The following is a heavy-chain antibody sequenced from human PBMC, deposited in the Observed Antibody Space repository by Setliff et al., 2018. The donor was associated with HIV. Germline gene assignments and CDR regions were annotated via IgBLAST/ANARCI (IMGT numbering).Heavy chain of an antibody. D-gene: IGHD3-3*01. CDR3: AREFDWSGFFDY. CDR2: IYYTGST. CDR1: GGSIRSNN. J-gene: IGHJ4*02. V-gene: IGHV4-59*01. Sequence: SETLSLTCTVSGGSIRSNNWSWLRQTPGRGLDWIGYIYYTGSTNYNPSLKSRVTISIDTSKNQFSLKLSSVTAADTAVYYCAREFDWSGFFDYWGQGTLVTVSS.